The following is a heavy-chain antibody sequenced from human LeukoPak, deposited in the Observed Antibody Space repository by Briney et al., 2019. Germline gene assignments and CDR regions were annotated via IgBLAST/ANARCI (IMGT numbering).Heavy chain of an antibody. CDR3: ARDRGGLDPFDH. CDR1: GFTFSSYT. V-gene: IGHV3-21*01. D-gene: IGHD3-10*01. CDR2: SDTSSTYI. Sequence: GGSLRLSCAASGFTFSSYTMNWVRQAPGKGLEWVWSSDTSSTYIYYADSVKGRFTISRGNAQNSLYLQMNSLRAEDTAVYYCARDRGGLDPFDHWGRGPLIPVSA. J-gene: IGHJ4*02.